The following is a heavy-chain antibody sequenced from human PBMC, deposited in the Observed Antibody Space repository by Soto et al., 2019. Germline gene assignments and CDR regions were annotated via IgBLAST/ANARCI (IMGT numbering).Heavy chain of an antibody. V-gene: IGHV1-18*01. Sequence: QVPLVQSGAEVKKPGASAKVSCKASGYTFTSYGISWVRQAPGQGLEWMGWISAYNGNTNYAQKLQGRVTMTTDTSTSTAYMELRSLRSDDTAVYYCARDGKSGIAARPGDGGDYWGQGTLVTVSS. CDR2: ISAYNGNT. J-gene: IGHJ4*02. CDR3: ARDGKSGIAARPGDGGDY. D-gene: IGHD6-6*01. CDR1: GYTFTSYG.